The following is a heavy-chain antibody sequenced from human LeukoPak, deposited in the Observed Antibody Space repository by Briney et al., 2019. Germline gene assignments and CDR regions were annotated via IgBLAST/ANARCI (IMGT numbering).Heavy chain of an antibody. J-gene: IGHJ4*02. Sequence: GSLRLSCAASGFTFSSYSMNWVRQAPGKGLEWVSSISSRSSYIYQADSTKGRFTISRDNAKNSLYLQMNNLRAEDTAIYYCAVDPRERRDYWGQGTLVTVSS. D-gene: IGHD6-25*01. CDR1: GFTFSSYS. CDR3: AVDPRERRDY. CDR2: ISSRSSYI. V-gene: IGHV3-21*01.